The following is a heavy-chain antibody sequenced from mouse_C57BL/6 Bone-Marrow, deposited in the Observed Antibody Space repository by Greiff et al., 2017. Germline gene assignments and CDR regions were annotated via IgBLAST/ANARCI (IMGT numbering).Heavy chain of an antibody. Sequence: QVQLQQSGAELAKPGASVKLSCKASGYTFTSYWMHWVKQRPGQGLEWIGYINPSSGYTKYNQKFKDKATLTADKSSSTAYMQLSSLTYEDSAVYYCASLPLYCYCSGLYAMDYWGQGTSVTVSS. J-gene: IGHJ4*01. CDR2: INPSSGYT. D-gene: IGHD1-1*01. CDR1: GYTFTSYW. V-gene: IGHV1-7*01. CDR3: ASLPLYCYCSGLYAMDY.